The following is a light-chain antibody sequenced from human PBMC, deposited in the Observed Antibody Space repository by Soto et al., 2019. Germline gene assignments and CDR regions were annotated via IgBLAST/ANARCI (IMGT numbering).Light chain of an antibody. V-gene: IGLV2-14*01. CDR1: FNDVGGFDY. J-gene: IGLJ1*01. CDR3: SSYTSTNTMV. Sequence: QSALTQPASVSGSPGQSITLSCTGTFNDVGGFDYVSWYQHHPGKAPKLLIYEVRNRPSETSNRFSGSRSGKTASLTISGLQAEDEADYYCSSYTSTNTMVFGTGTKLTVL. CDR2: EVR.